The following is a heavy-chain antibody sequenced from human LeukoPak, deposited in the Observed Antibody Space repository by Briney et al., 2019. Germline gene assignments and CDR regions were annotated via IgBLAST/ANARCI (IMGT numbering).Heavy chain of an antibody. J-gene: IGHJ4*02. CDR2: IYTSGST. CDR3: ARQYYDILTGYYSFDY. V-gene: IGHV4-61*02. CDR1: GGSISSGSYY. Sequence: SQTLSLTCTVSGGSISSGSYYWSWIRQPAGKGLEWIGRIYTSGSTNYNPSLKSRVPISVDTSKNQFSLKLSSVTAADTAVYYCARQYYDILTGYYSFDYWGQGTLVTVSS. D-gene: IGHD3-9*01.